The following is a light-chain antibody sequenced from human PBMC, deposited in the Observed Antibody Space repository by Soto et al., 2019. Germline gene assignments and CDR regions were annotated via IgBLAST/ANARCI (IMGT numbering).Light chain of an antibody. CDR2: EVT. CDR1: SSDVGGYDY. V-gene: IGLV2-8*01. CDR3: SSYAGSTLYV. Sequence: QSVLTQPPSASGSRGQSVTISCTGTSSDVGGYDYVSWYQQHPGKAPKLMIYEVTKRPSGVPDRFSGSKSGNTASLTVSGLQAEDEADYYCSSYAGSTLYVFGTGTKVTV. J-gene: IGLJ1*01.